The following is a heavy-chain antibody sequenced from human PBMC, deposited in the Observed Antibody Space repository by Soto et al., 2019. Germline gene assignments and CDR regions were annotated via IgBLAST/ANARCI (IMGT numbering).Heavy chain of an antibody. CDR3: AKERSRTTGRYIFDY. D-gene: IGHD1-1*01. CDR2: ISSDGSKK. Sequence: QVQLVESGGGVVQPGRSLRLSCVASGFSFSNNAMHWVRQAPGKGLESVAVISSDGSKKYYADSVKGRFTISRDNSKNTVYLQVDSPRAEDTAMYYCAKERSRTTGRYIFDYWGQGTLVTVSS. V-gene: IGHV3-30*18. CDR1: GFSFSNNA. J-gene: IGHJ4*02.